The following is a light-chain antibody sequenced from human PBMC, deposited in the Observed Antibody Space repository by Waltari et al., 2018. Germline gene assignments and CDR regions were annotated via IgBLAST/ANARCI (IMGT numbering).Light chain of an antibody. V-gene: IGLV2-18*02. J-gene: IGLJ3*02. CDR1: SSDVGSYNR. CDR2: EVS. Sequence: QSALTQPPSVSGSPGQSVTISCTGTSSDVGSYNRVPWYQQPPGTAPKLMIYEVSNRPSGVPDRFSGSKSGNTASLTISGLQAEDEADYYCSSYTSSSTHWVFGGGTKLTVL. CDR3: SSYTSSSTHWV.